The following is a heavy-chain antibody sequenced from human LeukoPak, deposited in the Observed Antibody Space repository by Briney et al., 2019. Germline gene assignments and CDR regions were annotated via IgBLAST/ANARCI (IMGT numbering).Heavy chain of an antibody. CDR1: GGSFSSSSYY. Sequence: PSETLSLTCTVSGGSFSSSSYYWGWIRQPPGKGLEWIGNIYDSGSTYYNPSLKSRVTISVDTSKNQFSLKLSSVTAADTAVYYCARYPLQLEVAGAEYFDYWGQGTLVTVSS. V-gene: IGHV4-39*01. D-gene: IGHD1-1*01. CDR3: ARYPLQLEVAGAEYFDY. CDR2: IYDSGST. J-gene: IGHJ4*02.